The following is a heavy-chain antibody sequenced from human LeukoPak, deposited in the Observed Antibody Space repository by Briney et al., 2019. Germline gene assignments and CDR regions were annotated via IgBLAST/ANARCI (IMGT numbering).Heavy chain of an antibody. V-gene: IGHV3-74*01. CDR3: ARDPRGYSGYDQRALDY. D-gene: IGHD5-12*01. CDR2: INSDGSST. Sequence: GGSLRLSCAASGFTFSSYWMHWVRQAPGKGLVWVSRINSDGSSTSYADSVKGRFTISRDNANNTLYLQMNSLRAKDTAVYYCARDPRGYSGYDQRALDYWGQGTLVTVSS. CDR1: GFTFSSYW. J-gene: IGHJ4*02.